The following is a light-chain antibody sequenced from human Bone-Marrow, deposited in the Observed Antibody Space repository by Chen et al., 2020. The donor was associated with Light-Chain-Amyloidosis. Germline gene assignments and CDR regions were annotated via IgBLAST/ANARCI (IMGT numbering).Light chain of an antibody. Sequence: QSVLTQPPSASGTPGQRVTISCSGSSSNIGSHTVNWYQQLPGTAPKLLIYSNNQRPSGVPDRFSGSKSGPSASLAISGLQSEDEADYYCAAWDDSVNGRVFGGGTKLTVL. CDR2: SNN. CDR3: AAWDDSVNGRV. J-gene: IGLJ3*02. CDR1: SSNIGSHT. V-gene: IGLV1-44*01.